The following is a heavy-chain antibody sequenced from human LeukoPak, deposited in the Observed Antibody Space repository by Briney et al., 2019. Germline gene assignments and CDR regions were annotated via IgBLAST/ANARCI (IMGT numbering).Heavy chain of an antibody. CDR1: GFTFSSYG. V-gene: IGHV3-30*02. CDR3: AKDAVLLWFGESAYFDY. Sequence: GGSLRLSCAASGFTFSSYGMHWVRQAPGKGLEWVACIRYDGSNKYYADSVKGRFTISRDNSKNTLYLQMNSLRAEDTAVYYCAKDAVLLWFGESAYFDYWGQGTLVTVSS. J-gene: IGHJ4*02. D-gene: IGHD3-10*01. CDR2: IRYDGSNK.